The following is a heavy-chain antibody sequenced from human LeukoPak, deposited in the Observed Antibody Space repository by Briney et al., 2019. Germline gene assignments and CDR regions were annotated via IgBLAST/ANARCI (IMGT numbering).Heavy chain of an antibody. Sequence: SETLSLTCAVYNASFNNYYWSWIRQPPGKGLEWIGSIYYSGSTHYNPSLKSRVTISVDTSKNQFSLKLSSVTAADTAVYYCARGLPLPDSWFDPWGQGTLVTVSS. V-gene: IGHV4-34*01. CDR3: ARGLPLPDSWFDP. D-gene: IGHD3-22*01. J-gene: IGHJ5*02. CDR2: IYYSGST. CDR1: NASFNNYY.